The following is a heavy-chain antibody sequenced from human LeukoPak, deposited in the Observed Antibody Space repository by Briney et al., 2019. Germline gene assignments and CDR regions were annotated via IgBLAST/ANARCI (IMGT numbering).Heavy chain of an antibody. CDR2: ISGDGGST. CDR1: GFTFDDYA. D-gene: IGHD3-22*01. Sequence: GGSLRLSCAASGFTFDDYAMHWVRQAPGKGLEWVSLISGDGGSTYYADSVKGRFTISRDNSKNSLYLQMNSLRDEDTAVYYCSSESRYWGQGTLVIVSS. J-gene: IGHJ4*02. CDR3: SSESRY. V-gene: IGHV3-43*02.